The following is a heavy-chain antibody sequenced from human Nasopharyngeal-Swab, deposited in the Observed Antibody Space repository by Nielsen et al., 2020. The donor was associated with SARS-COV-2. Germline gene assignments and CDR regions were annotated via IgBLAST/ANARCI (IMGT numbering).Heavy chain of an antibody. CDR3: ARDLELGNDAFDI. CDR1: GAPISSYY. D-gene: IGHD3-10*01. J-gene: IGHJ3*02. V-gene: IGHV4-59*01. Sequence: GSLRLSCTASGAPISSYYWSWIRQPPGKGLEWIGYIYYSGSTNYNPSLKSRVTISVDTSKNQFSLKLSSVTAADTAVYYCARDLELGNDAFDIWGQGTMVTVSS. CDR2: IYYSGST.